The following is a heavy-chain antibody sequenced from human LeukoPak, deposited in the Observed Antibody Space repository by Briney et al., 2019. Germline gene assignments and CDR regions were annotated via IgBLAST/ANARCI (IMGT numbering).Heavy chain of an antibody. CDR2: IYPGDSDT. Sequence: GESLKISCKGSGYSFTSYWIGWVRQMPGKGLEWMGIIYPGDSDTRYSPSFQGQVTISGDKSISTAYLQWSSLKASDTAMYYCARPSRDDGYSFGFDYWGQGTLVTVSS. CDR3: ARPSRDDGYSFGFDY. CDR1: GYSFTSYW. D-gene: IGHD5-18*01. V-gene: IGHV5-51*01. J-gene: IGHJ4*02.